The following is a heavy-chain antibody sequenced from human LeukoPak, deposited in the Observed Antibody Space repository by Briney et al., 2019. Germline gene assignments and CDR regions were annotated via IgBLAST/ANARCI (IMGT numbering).Heavy chain of an antibody. CDR3: ATRSSGDH. J-gene: IGHJ4*02. CDR1: GYTFTGYY. V-gene: IGHV1-2*02. CDR2: INPNSGDT. Sequence: ASVKVSCKASGYTFTGYYMHWVRQAPGQGLEWMGWINPNSGDTNIAQKFQGRVTMTRDTSISTAYMELSRLIYDDTAVYYCATRSSGDHWGQGTLVSVSS. D-gene: IGHD6-19*01.